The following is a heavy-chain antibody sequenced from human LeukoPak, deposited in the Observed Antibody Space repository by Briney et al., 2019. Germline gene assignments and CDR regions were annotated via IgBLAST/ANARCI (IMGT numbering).Heavy chain of an antibody. Sequence: GGSLRLSCAASGFTFSSYAMHWVRQAPGKGLEWLAVISYDGSNKYYADSVKGRFTISRDNSKNTLYLQMNSLRAEDTAVYYCAKWTYIHTMTTPFDYWGQGTLVTVSS. J-gene: IGHJ4*02. V-gene: IGHV3-30-3*02. CDR1: GFTFSSYA. D-gene: IGHD4-17*01. CDR3: AKWTYIHTMTTPFDY. CDR2: ISYDGSNK.